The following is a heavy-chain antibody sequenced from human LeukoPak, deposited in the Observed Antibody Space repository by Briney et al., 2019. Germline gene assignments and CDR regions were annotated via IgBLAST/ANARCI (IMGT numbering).Heavy chain of an antibody. V-gene: IGHV1-2*02. CDR2: INPNSGGT. D-gene: IGHD6-13*01. CDR3: ARGEGDSSSWPLNY. J-gene: IGHJ4*02. Sequence: ASVKVPCKASGYIFTGYYMHWVRQAPGQGLEWMGWINPNSGGTKYAQQFQGRVTMTRDTSISIAYMELSRLTSDDTAVYYCARGEGDSSSWPLNYWGQGTLAPVSS. CDR1: GYIFTGYY.